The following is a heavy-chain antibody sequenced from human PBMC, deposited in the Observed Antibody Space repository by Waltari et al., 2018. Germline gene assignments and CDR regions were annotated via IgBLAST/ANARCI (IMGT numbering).Heavy chain of an antibody. V-gene: IGHV3-30*02. CDR2: IRYDGSNK. Sequence: QVQLVESGGGVVQPGGSLRLSCAASGFTFSSYGMHWVRQAPGKGLEWVAFIRYDGSNKYYADSVKGRFTISRDNSKNTLYLQMNSLRAEDTAVYYCAKSTDYWGQGTLVTVSS. CDR1: GFTFSSYG. CDR3: AKSTDY. J-gene: IGHJ4*02.